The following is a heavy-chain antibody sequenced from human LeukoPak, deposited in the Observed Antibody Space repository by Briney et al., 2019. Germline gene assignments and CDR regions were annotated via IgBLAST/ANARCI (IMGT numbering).Heavy chain of an antibody. J-gene: IGHJ6*02. D-gene: IGHD3-10*01. V-gene: IGHV3-30*18. CDR2: ISYDGSNR. CDR1: GFTFSTYG. CDR3: SKDSSSGSSYYFHGMEV. Sequence: GGSLRLSCVASGFTFSTYGIHWVRQAPGKGLEWVAVISYDGSNRYYADSVKGRFTISRDNSKNTLYLQMNSLTSEDTAVYYCSKDSSSGSSYYFHGMEVWGQGTTVTVSS.